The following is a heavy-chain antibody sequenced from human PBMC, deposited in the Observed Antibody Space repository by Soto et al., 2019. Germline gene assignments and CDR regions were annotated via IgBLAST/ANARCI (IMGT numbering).Heavy chain of an antibody. D-gene: IGHD3-9*01. CDR1: GFTLAKYT. V-gene: IGHV3-23*01. Sequence: GGSLRLSCAASGFTLAKYTMGWVRQAPGKGLEWVAESYSTGGTEYADSVKGRFTIFRDNSKSTLFLQMNSLGVGDTALYYCARDREPDGIWTFESWGQGTLVTVS. CDR2: SYSTGGT. CDR3: ARDREPDGIWTFES. J-gene: IGHJ4*02.